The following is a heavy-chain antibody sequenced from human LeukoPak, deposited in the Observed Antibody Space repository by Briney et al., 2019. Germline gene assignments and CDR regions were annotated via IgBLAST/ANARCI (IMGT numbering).Heavy chain of an antibody. D-gene: IGHD3-22*01. CDR3: ARDPTYYYDSSGPYFDY. CDR1: GFTFSSYW. Sequence: GGSLRLPCAASGFTFSSYWMSWVRQAPGKGLEWVANIKQDGSEKYYVDSVKGRFTISRDNAKNSLYLQMNSLRAEDTAVYYCARDPTYYYDSSGPYFDYWGQGTLVTVSS. CDR2: IKQDGSEK. V-gene: IGHV3-7*01. J-gene: IGHJ4*02.